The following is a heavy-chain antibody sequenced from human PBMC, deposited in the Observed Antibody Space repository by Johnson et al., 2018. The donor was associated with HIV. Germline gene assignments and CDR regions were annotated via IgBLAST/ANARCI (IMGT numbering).Heavy chain of an antibody. CDR2: INWNGGST. J-gene: IGHJ3*02. CDR1: GFSFSDYY. CDR3: ARGRLISMIVSAGAFDI. Sequence: VQLVESGGGVVKPGGSLRLSCAASGFSFSDYYMTWIRQAPGKGLEWVSAINWNGGSTTYADSVKGRFIISRDNAKNSLYLQMNSLRDEDTAFYYCARGRLISMIVSAGAFDIWGQGTMVTVSS. D-gene: IGHD3-22*01. V-gene: IGHV3-20*04.